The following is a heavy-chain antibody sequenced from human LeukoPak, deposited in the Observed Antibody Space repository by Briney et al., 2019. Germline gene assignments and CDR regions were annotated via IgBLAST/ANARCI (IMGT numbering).Heavy chain of an antibody. V-gene: IGHV1-69*05. Sequence: SVKVSCKASGGTFSSYAFSWVRQAPGQGLGWMGGIIPIFGTANYAQKFQGRVTITTDESTSTAYMELSSLRSEDTAVYYCASGRPDSSGYYYEPKPFDYWGQGTLVTVSS. J-gene: IGHJ4*02. CDR3: ASGRPDSSGYYYEPKPFDY. D-gene: IGHD3-22*01. CDR2: IIPIFGTA. CDR1: GGTFSSYA.